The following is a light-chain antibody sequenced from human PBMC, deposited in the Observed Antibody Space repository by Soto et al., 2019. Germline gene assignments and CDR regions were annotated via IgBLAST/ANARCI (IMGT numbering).Light chain of an antibody. Sequence: DIQMTQSPSSLSASVGDRVTINCRASQTISNYLNWYQEKPGKAPKLLIYAASNLQSGGPSRFSGSGSGTEFTLTISNLQPEDFATYYCQKTYSTPFTFGPGTKVDI. CDR1: QTISNY. J-gene: IGKJ3*01. CDR3: QKTYSTPFT. CDR2: AAS. V-gene: IGKV1-39*01.